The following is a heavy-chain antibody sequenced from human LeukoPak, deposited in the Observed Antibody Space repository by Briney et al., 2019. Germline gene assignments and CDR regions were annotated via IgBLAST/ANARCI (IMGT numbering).Heavy chain of an antibody. V-gene: IGHV4-39*07. J-gene: IGHJ5*02. CDR3: ARDREYYGSGSHNWFDP. D-gene: IGHD3-10*01. CDR2: IYYSGST. Sequence: SETLSLTCTVSGGSISSSSYYWGWIRQPPGKGLEWIGSIYYSGSTYYNPSLKSRVTISVDTSKNQFSLKLSSVTAADTAVYYCARDREYYGSGSHNWFDPWGQGTLVTVSS. CDR1: GGSISSSSYY.